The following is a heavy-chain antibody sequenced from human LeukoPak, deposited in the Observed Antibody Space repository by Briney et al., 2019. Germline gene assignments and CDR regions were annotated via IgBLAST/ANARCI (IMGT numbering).Heavy chain of an antibody. V-gene: IGHV3-21*01. CDR3: ARRAFGGAIVPPDY. Sequence: GGSLRLSCAASGFTFSSYSMNWVRQAPGKGLEWVSSISSSSSYIYYADSVKGRLTISRDNAKNSLYLQMNSLRAEDTAVYYCARRAFGGAIVPPDYWGQGTLVTVSS. J-gene: IGHJ4*02. CDR1: GFTFSSYS. CDR2: ISSSSSYI. D-gene: IGHD3-16*02.